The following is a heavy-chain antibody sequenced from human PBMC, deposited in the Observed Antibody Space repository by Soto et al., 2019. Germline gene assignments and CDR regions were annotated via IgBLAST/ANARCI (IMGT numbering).Heavy chain of an antibody. Sequence: SGNPSPPPPVPPVSPTSCYRWALVRPSPQRGLEYIGEIFHDGTANYYPSFERRVAMSVDTSRNQFSLKLTSVTAADTAVYFCARLVYDTRLNYMYFDFWGPGTLVTVSS. CDR1: PVSPTSCYR. V-gene: IGHV4-4*02. CDR3: ARLVYDTRLNYMYFDF. J-gene: IGHJ4*02. CDR2: IFHDGTA. D-gene: IGHD3-10*01.